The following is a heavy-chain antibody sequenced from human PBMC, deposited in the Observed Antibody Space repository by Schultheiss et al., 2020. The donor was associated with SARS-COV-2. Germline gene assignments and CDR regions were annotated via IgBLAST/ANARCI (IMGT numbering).Heavy chain of an antibody. Sequence: GGSLRLSCAASGFTFSSYGRHWVRQAPGKGLEWVTIISYDGSNKYYADSMKGRFTISRDNSKNTLYLQMNSLRAEDTAVYYCAKDWSPYSSSWYDYWGQGTLVTVSS. V-gene: IGHV3-30*18. CDR2: ISYDGSNK. J-gene: IGHJ4*02. CDR3: AKDWSPYSSSWYDY. CDR1: GFTFSSYG. D-gene: IGHD6-13*01.